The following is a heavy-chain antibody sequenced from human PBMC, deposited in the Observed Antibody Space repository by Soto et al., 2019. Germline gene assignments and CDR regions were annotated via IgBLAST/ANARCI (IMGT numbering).Heavy chain of an antibody. J-gene: IGHJ4*02. Sequence: PSETLSLTCTVSGGSISSYYWSWIRQPPGKGLEWIGYIYYSGSTNYNPSLKSRVTISVDTSKNQFSLKLSSVTAADTAVYYCARHLTSPTYYDYIWGSYRYDRDYWGQGTLVTVSS. D-gene: IGHD3-16*02. CDR3: ARHLTSPTYYDYIWGSYRYDRDY. CDR1: GGSISSYY. CDR2: IYYSGST. V-gene: IGHV4-59*08.